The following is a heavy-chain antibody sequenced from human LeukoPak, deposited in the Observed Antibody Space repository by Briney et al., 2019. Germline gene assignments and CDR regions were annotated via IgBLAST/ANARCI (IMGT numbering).Heavy chain of an antibody. CDR3: ARGTWNPALLNS. D-gene: IGHD1-1*01. CDR1: GFNVSNTY. Sequence: GGSLRLSCVVTGFNVSNTYMSWVRQAPGKGLEWVSVIYSGGRTYYADSVKGRFTMSRDNSKNTLYFQMNSLTAEDTAVYFCARGTWNPALLNSWGQGTLVTVSS. V-gene: IGHV3-53*01. CDR2: IYSGGRT. J-gene: IGHJ4*02.